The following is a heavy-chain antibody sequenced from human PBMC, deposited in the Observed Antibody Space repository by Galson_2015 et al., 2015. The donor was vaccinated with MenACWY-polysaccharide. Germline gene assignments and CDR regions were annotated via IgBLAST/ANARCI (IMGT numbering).Heavy chain of an antibody. V-gene: IGHV3-48*01. D-gene: IGHD1-7*01. Sequence: SLRLSCAASGFTFSSYTMNWVRQAPGKGLEWVSYIGTTSSTIYYADSVKGRFTISRDNAENSLYLQMNSLRAEDTAVYFCWIPGITSDYWGQGTLVTVSS. CDR1: GFTFSSYT. CDR2: IGTTSSTI. CDR3: WIPGITSDY. J-gene: IGHJ4*02.